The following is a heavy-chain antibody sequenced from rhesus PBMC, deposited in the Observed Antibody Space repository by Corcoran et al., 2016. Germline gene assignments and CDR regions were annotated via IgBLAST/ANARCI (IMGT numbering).Heavy chain of an antibody. CDR3: ARANSGWSTDAFDF. D-gene: IGHD6S26*01. CDR1: GGSISSGYD. V-gene: IGHV4-76*01. J-gene: IGHJ3*01. Sequence: QVQLQESGPGVVKPSETLSLTCAVSGGSISSGYDWSWIRQPPGKGVEWIGYIYGSSGSTKYNPSLKNRVTISKDAAKNQFALKLSSVTAADTAVYYCARANSGWSTDAFDFWGQGLRVTVSS. CDR2: IYGSSGST.